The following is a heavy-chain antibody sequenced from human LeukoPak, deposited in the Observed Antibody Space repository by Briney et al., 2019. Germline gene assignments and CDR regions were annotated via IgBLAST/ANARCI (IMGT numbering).Heavy chain of an antibody. CDR2: INPSGGST. Sequence: ASVKVSCKASGYTFTSYYMHWVRQAPGQGLEWMGIINPSGGSTSYAQKFQGRVTMTRDTSTSTVYMELSSLRSEDTAVYYCARDGGQLLPKNYFDYWGQGTLVTVSS. CDR1: GYTFTSYY. V-gene: IGHV1-46*01. J-gene: IGHJ4*02. D-gene: IGHD2-2*01. CDR3: ARDGGQLLPKNYFDY.